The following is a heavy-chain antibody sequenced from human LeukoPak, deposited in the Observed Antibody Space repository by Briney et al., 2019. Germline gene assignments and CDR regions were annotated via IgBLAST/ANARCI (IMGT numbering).Heavy chain of an antibody. CDR1: GYTFTGYY. Sequence: ASVKVSCKASGYTFTGYYMHSVRQAPGQGLEGMGWINPTSGATNYAQKFQGRVTMTRDTSISTLYMGPGRVRSDDTAVYYCAGATILTGYPVFDYWGQGTLVTVSS. CDR2: INPTSGAT. D-gene: IGHD3-9*01. J-gene: IGHJ4*02. CDR3: AGATILTGYPVFDY. V-gene: IGHV1-2*02.